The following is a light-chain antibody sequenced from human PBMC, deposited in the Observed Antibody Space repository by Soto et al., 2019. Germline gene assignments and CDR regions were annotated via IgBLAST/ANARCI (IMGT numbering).Light chain of an antibody. CDR1: QAISSS. V-gene: IGKV1-9*01. CDR2: AAS. J-gene: IGKJ2*01. CDR3: QHLNDSRYT. Sequence: DIQLAQSPSFLSASVGDRVTITCRASQAISSSLAWYQHNPGKAPKLLIYAASTLQNEVPSSFSGSGSATEFTLPISSLQPEYFATYYCQHLNDSRYTVGQGTKVEIK.